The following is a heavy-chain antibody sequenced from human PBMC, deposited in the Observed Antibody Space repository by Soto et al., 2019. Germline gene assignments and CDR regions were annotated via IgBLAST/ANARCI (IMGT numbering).Heavy chain of an antibody. CDR2: IYYGGSS. Sequence: SETLSLTCSVTGVSISSSSNYWCWFRQPPGKGLEWIGTIYYGGSSYSNPALKSRVTISLDTSKNQFSLTLTSVTAADTAVYYCARHGSYWGQGILVT. CDR3: ARHGSY. J-gene: IGHJ4*02. V-gene: IGHV4-39*01. CDR1: GVSISSSSNY.